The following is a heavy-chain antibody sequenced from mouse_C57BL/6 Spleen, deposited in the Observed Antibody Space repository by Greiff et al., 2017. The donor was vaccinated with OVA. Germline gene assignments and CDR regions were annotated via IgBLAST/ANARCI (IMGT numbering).Heavy chain of an antibody. V-gene: IGHV3-1*01. J-gene: IGHJ2*01. Sequence: VQLQQSGPGMVKPSQSLSLTCTVTGYSITSGYDWHWIRHFPGNKLEWMGYISYSGSTNYNPSLKSRISITHDTSKNHFFLKLNSVTTEDTATYYCARWGVDYFDYWGQGTTLTVSS. CDR2: ISYSGST. CDR1: GYSITSGYD. CDR3: ARWGVDYFDY.